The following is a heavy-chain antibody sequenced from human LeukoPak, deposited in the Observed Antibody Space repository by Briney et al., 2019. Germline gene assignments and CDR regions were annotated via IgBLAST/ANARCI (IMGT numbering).Heavy chain of an antibody. Sequence: SETLSLTCAVYGGSFSGYYWSWIRQPPGKGLEWIGEINHSGSTNYNPSLKSRVTISVDTPKNQFSLKLSSVTAADTAVYYCARGLSSSSASNWFDPWGQGTLVTVSS. CDR2: INHSGST. CDR1: GGSFSGYY. J-gene: IGHJ5*02. D-gene: IGHD6-6*01. CDR3: ARGLSSSSASNWFDP. V-gene: IGHV4-34*01.